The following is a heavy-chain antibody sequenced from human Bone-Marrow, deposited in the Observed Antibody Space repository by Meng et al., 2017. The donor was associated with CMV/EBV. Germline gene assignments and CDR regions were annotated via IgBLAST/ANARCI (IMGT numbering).Heavy chain of an antibody. CDR1: GFTFSSYW. CDR3: VKDIGHDFWSGPGGMDV. D-gene: IGHD3-3*01. Sequence: GGSLRLSCAASGFTFSSYWMHWVRQAPGKGLVWVSRINSDGSSTSYADSVKGRFTISRDNPKNSLYLQMNSLRPEDTALYYCVKDIGHDFWSGPGGMDVWGQGTTVTVSS. CDR2: INSDGSST. J-gene: IGHJ6*02. V-gene: IGHV3-74*01.